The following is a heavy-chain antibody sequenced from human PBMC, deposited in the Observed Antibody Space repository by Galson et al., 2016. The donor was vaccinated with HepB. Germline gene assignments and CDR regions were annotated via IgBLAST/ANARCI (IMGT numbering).Heavy chain of an antibody. D-gene: IGHD1-26*01. CDR2: VNPVSGNS. CDR1: GYTFTSYD. CDR3: AKDLGDGTYWGNIDH. V-gene: IGHV1-8*01. J-gene: IGHJ4*02. Sequence: SVKVSCKASGYTFTSYDINWVRQVSGQGLEWMGWVNPVSGNSGYAQKFQGRVIMTMDTSINTAYMELSSLRAEDTAIYYCAKDLGDGTYWGNIDHWGQGTLVTVSS.